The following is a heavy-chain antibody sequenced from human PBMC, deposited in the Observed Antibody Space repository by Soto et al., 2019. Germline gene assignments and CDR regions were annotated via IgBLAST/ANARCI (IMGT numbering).Heavy chain of an antibody. V-gene: IGHV3-30*18. J-gene: IGHJ4*02. CDR2: ISYDGSNK. D-gene: IGHD3-10*02. CDR3: AKAMFPLQGMTPVGY. Sequence: QVQLVESGGGVVQPGRSLRLSCAASGFTFSSYGMHWVRQAPGKGLEWVAVISYDGSNKYYADSGKGRFTISRDNSKNTLYLQMNSLRAEDTAVYYCAKAMFPLQGMTPVGYWGQGTLVTVSS. CDR1: GFTFSSYG.